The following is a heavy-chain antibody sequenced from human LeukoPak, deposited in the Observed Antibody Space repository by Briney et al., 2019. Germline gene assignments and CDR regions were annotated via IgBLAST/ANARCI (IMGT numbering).Heavy chain of an antibody. CDR3: ARRYCSGGSCYDQDAYYFDY. CDR1: GGSFSGYY. D-gene: IGHD2-15*01. J-gene: IGHJ4*02. CDR2: IYTSGST. V-gene: IGHV4-4*09. Sequence: SETLSLTCAVSGGSFSGYYWSWIRQPPGKGLEWIGYIYTSGSTNYNPSLKSRVTISVDTSKNQFSLKLSSVTAADTAVYYCARRYCSGGSCYDQDAYYFDYWGQGTLVTVSS.